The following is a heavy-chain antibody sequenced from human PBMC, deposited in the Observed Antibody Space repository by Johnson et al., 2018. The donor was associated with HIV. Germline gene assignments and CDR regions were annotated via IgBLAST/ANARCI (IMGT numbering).Heavy chain of an antibody. CDR1: GFMFSRYW. D-gene: IGHD4-23*01. CDR2: IKQDGSEK. CDR3: ARDFNSGSPDGAFDI. J-gene: IGHJ3*02. V-gene: IGHV3-7*03. Sequence: VQLVESGGGLVQPGGSLRLSCAASGFMFSRYWMSWVRQAPGKGLEWVANIKQDGSEKYDVDSVKGRFTISRDNSKNTLYLQMNRLRAEDTALYYCARDFNSGSPDGAFDIWGQGTMVTVSS.